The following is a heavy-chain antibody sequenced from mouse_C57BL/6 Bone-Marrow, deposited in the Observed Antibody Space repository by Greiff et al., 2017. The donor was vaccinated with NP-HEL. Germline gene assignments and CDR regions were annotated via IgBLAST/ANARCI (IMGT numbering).Heavy chain of an antibody. CDR2: IDPSDSYT. CDR3: AGEAYGYDRWYFDV. Sequence: QVQLKQPGAELVRPGTSVKLSCKASGYTFTSYWMHWVKQRPGQGLEWIGVIDPSDSYTNYNQKFKGKATLTVDTSSSTAYMQLSSLTSEDSAVYYCAGEAYGYDRWYFDVWGTGTTVTVSS. D-gene: IGHD2-2*01. CDR1: GYTFTSYW. J-gene: IGHJ1*03. V-gene: IGHV1-59*01.